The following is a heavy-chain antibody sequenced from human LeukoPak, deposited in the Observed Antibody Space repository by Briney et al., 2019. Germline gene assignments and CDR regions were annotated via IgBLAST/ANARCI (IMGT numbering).Heavy chain of an antibody. CDR1: GGSINSYY. Sequence: PSETLSLTCTVSGGSINSYYWSWIRQPPGKGLEWIGYIYYSGSTNYNPSLKSRVTISVDTSKNQFSLKLTSVTAADTAVYYCARSVMDSSDFYYFDYWGQGTLVTVSS. J-gene: IGHJ4*02. CDR2: IYYSGST. V-gene: IGHV4-59*12. CDR3: ARSVMDSSDFYYFDY. D-gene: IGHD3-22*01.